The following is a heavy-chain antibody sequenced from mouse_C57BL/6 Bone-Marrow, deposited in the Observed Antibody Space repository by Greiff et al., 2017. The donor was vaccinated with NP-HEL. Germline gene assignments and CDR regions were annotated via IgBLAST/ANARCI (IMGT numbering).Heavy chain of an antibody. CDR1: GYTFTSYC. CDR3: ASDYFDY. J-gene: IGHJ2*01. CDR2: IYPRSGNT. V-gene: IGHV1-81*01. Sequence: VKLMESGAELARPGASVKLSCKASGYTFTSYCISWVKQRTGQGLEWIGEIYPRSGNTYYNEKFKGKATLTADKSSSTPYMELRSLTSEDSAVYFCASDYFDYWGQGATLTVSS.